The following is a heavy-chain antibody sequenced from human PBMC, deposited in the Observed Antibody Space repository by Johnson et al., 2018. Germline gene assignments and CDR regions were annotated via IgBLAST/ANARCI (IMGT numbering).Heavy chain of an antibody. D-gene: IGHD2-21*01. CDR3: ASSTYSYSWCYSRGGYYFDF. Sequence: VQLVESGGGLVEPGGSLRLSCAASGFTFSSYSMNWVRQAPGKGLEWVSSISSTSAYIFHADSVKGRFTISRDNAKNSLYLQMNSLRAEDTAYYYGASSTYSYSWCYSRGGYYFDFWCRGTLVTVSS. J-gene: IGHJ4*02. V-gene: IGHV3-21*01. CDR1: GFTFSSYS. CDR2: ISSTSAYI.